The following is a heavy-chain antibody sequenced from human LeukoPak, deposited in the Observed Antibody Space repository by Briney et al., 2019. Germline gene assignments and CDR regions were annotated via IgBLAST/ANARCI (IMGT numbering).Heavy chain of an antibody. CDR2: IYTSGST. Sequence: PSETLSLTCTVSGGPISSYYWSWIRQPAGKGLEWIGRIYTSGSTNYNPSLRSRVTMSVDTSKNQFSLKLSSVTAADTAVYYCARGGYCSGGSCYITYYYYMDVWGKGTTVTVSS. V-gene: IGHV4-4*07. J-gene: IGHJ6*03. CDR1: GGPISSYY. CDR3: ARGGYCSGGSCYITYYYYMDV. D-gene: IGHD2-15*01.